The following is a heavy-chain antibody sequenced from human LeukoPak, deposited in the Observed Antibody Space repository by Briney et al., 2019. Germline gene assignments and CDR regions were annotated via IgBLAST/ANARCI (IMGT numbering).Heavy chain of an antibody. Sequence: GASVKVSCKASGYTFTIYGISWVRLAPGQGLEWMGWISAYNGNTHYPQKLQGRVTMTTDTSTSTAYMELRSLRSDDTAVYYCARDQASWYSSSWVPSRYWGQGTLVTVSS. CDR2: ISAYNGNT. D-gene: IGHD6-13*01. J-gene: IGHJ4*02. CDR1: GYTFTIYG. CDR3: ARDQASWYSSSWVPSRY. V-gene: IGHV1-18*01.